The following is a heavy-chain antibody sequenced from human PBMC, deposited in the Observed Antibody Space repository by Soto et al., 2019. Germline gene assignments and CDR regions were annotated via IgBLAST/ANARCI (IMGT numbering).Heavy chain of an antibody. CDR1: GFTVSSNY. CDR2: IYSGGST. J-gene: IGHJ6*02. CDR3: ARAYGGNYYYYYGMDV. V-gene: IGHV3-53*04. D-gene: IGHD2-15*01. Sequence: GGSLRLSCAASGFTVSSNYMSWVRQAPGKGLEWVSVIYSGGSTYYADSVKGRFTISRHNSKNTLYLQMNSLRAEDTAVYYCARAYGGNYYYYYGMDVWGQGTTVTVSS.